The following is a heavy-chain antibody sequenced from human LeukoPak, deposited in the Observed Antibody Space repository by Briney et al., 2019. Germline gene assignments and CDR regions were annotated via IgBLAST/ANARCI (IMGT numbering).Heavy chain of an antibody. CDR1: GASISSYY. CDR3: ASGPYPAAGTDHQFDY. V-gene: IGHV4-59*07. Sequence: PSDTLSLTCTVSGASISSYYWSWIRQPPGKGLEWIGYIFYSGSTNYNPSLKSRVTISVDTPKNQFSLKLSSMTAADTAVYYCASGPYPAAGTDHQFDYWGQGTLVTVSS. D-gene: IGHD6-13*01. CDR2: IFYSGST. J-gene: IGHJ4*02.